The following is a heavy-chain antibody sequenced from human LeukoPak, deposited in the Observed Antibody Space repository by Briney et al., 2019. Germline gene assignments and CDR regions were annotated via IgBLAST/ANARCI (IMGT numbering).Heavy chain of an antibody. J-gene: IGHJ5*02. V-gene: IGHV3-21*01. CDR3: ARDIRYGSGSKANWFDP. D-gene: IGHD3-10*01. Sequence: GGSLRLSCAASGFIFSSYAMSWVRQAPGKGLEWVSSISSSSSYIYYADSVKGRFTISRDNAKNSLYLQMNSLRAEDTAVYYCARDIRYGSGSKANWFDPWGQGTLVTVSS. CDR2: ISSSSSYI. CDR1: GFIFSSYA.